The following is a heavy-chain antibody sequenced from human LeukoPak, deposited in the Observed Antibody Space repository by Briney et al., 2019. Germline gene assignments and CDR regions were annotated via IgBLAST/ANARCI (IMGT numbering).Heavy chain of an antibody. J-gene: IGHJ4*02. D-gene: IGHD5-18*01. CDR1: GGSISSYY. CDR3: ARDGGRFSFGFGY. Sequence: SETLSLTCTVSGGSISSYYWSWIRQPPGKGLEWIGYVFYSGSTNYNPSLKSRVTISVGTSKNQFTLKLSSVTPADTAVYYCARDGGRFSFGFGYWGQGTLVTVSS. CDR2: VFYSGST. V-gene: IGHV4-59*01.